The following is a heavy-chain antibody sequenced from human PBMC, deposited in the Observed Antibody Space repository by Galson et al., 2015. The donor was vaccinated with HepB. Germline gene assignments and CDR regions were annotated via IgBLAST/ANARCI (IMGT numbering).Heavy chain of an antibody. Sequence: SVKVSCKASGYTFTSYAMHWVRQAPGQRLEWMGWINAGNGNTKYSQKFQGRVTITRDTSASTAYMELSSLRSEDTAVYYCARGLATGSGKGSRMDVWGQGTTVTVSS. V-gene: IGHV1-3*01. J-gene: IGHJ6*02. D-gene: IGHD3-9*01. CDR2: INAGNGNT. CDR1: GYTFTSYA. CDR3: ARGLATGSGKGSRMDV.